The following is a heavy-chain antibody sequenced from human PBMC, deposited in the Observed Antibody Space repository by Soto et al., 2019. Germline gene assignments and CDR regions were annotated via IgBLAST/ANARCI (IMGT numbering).Heavy chain of an antibody. D-gene: IGHD2-15*01. J-gene: IGHJ2*01. V-gene: IGHV4-39*01. CDR1: GGSISSSSYY. CDR2: IYYSGST. Sequence: QLQLQESGPGLVKPSETLSLTCTVSGGSISSSSYYWGWIRQPPGKGLEWIGSIYYSGSTYYNPSLKSRVTISVDTSKNQFSLKLSSVTAADTAVYYCARRYRRRCLPYIIGWYFDLCGRGTLVTVSS. CDR3: ARRYRRRCLPYIIGWYFDL.